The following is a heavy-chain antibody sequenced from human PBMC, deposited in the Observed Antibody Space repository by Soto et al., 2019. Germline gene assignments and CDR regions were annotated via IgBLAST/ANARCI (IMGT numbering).Heavy chain of an antibody. CDR2: ISWNSGSI. V-gene: IGHV3-9*01. J-gene: IGHJ4*02. CDR1: GFTFDDYA. CDR3: AKGSGYNRGVLDY. D-gene: IGHD1-1*01. Sequence: GGSLRLSCAASGFTFDDYAMHWVRQAPGKGLEWVSGISWNSGSIDYADSVKGRFTISRDNAKNSLYLQMNSLRAEDTALYYCAKGSGYNRGVLDYCGQGTLVTVSS.